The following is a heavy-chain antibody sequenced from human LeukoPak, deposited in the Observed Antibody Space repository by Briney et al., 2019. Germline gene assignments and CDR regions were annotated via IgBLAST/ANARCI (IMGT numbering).Heavy chain of an antibody. V-gene: IGHV4-59*01. Sequence: PSETLSLTCTVSGGSISSYYWSWTRQPPGKGLEWIGYIYYSGSTNYNPSLKSRVTISVDTSKNQFSLKLSSVTAADTAVYYCAGSIAAAGTQDYWGQGTLVTVSS. J-gene: IGHJ4*02. D-gene: IGHD6-13*01. CDR1: GGSISSYY. CDR2: IYYSGST. CDR3: AGSIAAAGTQDY.